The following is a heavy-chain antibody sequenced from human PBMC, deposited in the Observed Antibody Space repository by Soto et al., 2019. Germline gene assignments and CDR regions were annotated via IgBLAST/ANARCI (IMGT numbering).Heavy chain of an antibody. D-gene: IGHD6-6*01. CDR2: IIPIFGTA. CDR1: VVTFSSYA. J-gene: IGHJ4*02. V-gene: IGHV1-69*01. Sequence: HVQLVQSGAEVKKPGSSVKVSCKASVVTFSSYAISLVRHAPGQGLEWMGGIIPIFGTANYAQKFQGRVTITADESTSTAYMELSSLRSEDTAVYYCARVEYSSSSGDYWGQGTLVTVSS. CDR3: ARVEYSSSSGDY.